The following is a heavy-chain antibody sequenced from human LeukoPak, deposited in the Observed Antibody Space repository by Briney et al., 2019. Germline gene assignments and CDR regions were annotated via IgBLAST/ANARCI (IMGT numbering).Heavy chain of an antibody. CDR1: GFTFSTYN. CDR2: ISSSSSYI. CDR3: ARDRTAAFDI. Sequence: GGSLRLSCAASGFTFSTYNMNWVRQAPGKGLEWVSSISSSSSYIYYADSVKGRFTISRDNAKNSLYLQMNSLRAEDTAVYYCARDRTAAFDIWGQGTMVTVSS. D-gene: IGHD4-17*01. J-gene: IGHJ3*02. V-gene: IGHV3-21*01.